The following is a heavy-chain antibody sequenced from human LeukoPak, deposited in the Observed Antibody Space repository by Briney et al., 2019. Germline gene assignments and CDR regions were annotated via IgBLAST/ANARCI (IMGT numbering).Heavy chain of an antibody. V-gene: IGHV4-61*01. CDR2: IYYSGST. CDR3: ARYEYSSSWYISCCWFDP. Sequence: PSETLSLTCTVSGGSVSSGSYYWSWIRQPPGKGLEWIGYIYYSGSTNYNPSLKSRVTISVDTSKNQFSLKLSSVTAADTAVYYCARYEYSSSWYISCCWFDPWGQGTLVTVSS. CDR1: GGSVSSGSYY. J-gene: IGHJ5*02. D-gene: IGHD6-13*01.